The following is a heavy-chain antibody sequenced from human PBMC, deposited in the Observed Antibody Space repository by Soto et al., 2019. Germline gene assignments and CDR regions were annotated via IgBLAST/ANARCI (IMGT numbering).Heavy chain of an antibody. CDR2: IIPIPGAA. V-gene: IGHV1-69*04. J-gene: IGHJ4*02. Sequence: SVKVSCKASGGTFSNYVVNWVRQAPGQGLEWMGRIIPIPGAANYAQKFQGRVTITADKSTSTSYMELSSLRSEDTAVYYCARDMTRTVVPYFDFWGQGTLVTVSS. CDR3: ARDMTRTVVPYFDF. D-gene: IGHD1-7*01. CDR1: GGTFSNYV.